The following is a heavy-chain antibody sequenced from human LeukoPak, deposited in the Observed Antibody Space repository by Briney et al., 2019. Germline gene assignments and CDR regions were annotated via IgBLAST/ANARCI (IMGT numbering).Heavy chain of an antibody. CDR2: IYPGDSDT. CDR1: GSIFTSYW. D-gene: IGHD3-22*01. CDR3: ARLMNYYDSSGYSPSAVDY. Sequence: GASLQISCKGSGSIFTSYWSGWVRQLPGKRLEWMGIIYPGDSDTRYSPSFQGQVTISADKSISTAYLQWSSLKASDTAMYYCARLMNYYDSSGYSPSAVDYWGQGTLVTVSS. V-gene: IGHV5-51*01. J-gene: IGHJ4*02.